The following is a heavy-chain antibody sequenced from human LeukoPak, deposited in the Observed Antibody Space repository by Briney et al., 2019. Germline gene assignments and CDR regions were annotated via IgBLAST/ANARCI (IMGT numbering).Heavy chain of an antibody. D-gene: IGHD1-1*01. CDR1: GFTFSSYN. Sequence: PGGSLRLSCAASGFTFSSYNMNWVRQAPGKGLEWVSSISHSSSYIYYADSVKGRFTISRDNAKNSLYLQMNSLRAEDTAVYYCARDYGRVPLDVWGQGTTVTVSS. CDR3: ARDYGRVPLDV. J-gene: IGHJ6*02. CDR2: ISHSSSYI. V-gene: IGHV3-21*04.